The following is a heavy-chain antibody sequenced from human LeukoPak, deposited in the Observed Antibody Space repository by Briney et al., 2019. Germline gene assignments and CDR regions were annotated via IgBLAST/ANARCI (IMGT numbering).Heavy chain of an antibody. D-gene: IGHD3-22*01. J-gene: IGHJ4*02. CDR1: GFTFSSYW. CDR3: ARAYYDSSGYYSNSCFDY. CDR2: INSDGSST. Sequence: PGGSLRLSCAASGFTFSSYWMHWVRQAPGKGLVWVSRINSDGSSTSYADSVKGRFTISRDNAKNTLYLQMNSLRAEDTAVYYCARAYYDSSGYYSNSCFDYWGQGTLVTVSS. V-gene: IGHV3-74*01.